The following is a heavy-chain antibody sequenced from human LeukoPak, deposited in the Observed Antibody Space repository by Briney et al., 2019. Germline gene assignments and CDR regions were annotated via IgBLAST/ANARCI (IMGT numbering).Heavy chain of an antibody. J-gene: IGHJ5*02. Sequence: SETLSLTCNVSGGSISSTNYYWGWIRQAPGKGLEWLGNVYYTGTTYYNPSLKSRLTISVDTSNNQFSLRLSSVTAADTAVYYCGRHSANNWFDPWGQGTLVTVSS. CDR3: GRHSANNWFDP. CDR1: GGSISSTNYY. V-gene: IGHV4-39*01. CDR2: VYYTGTT.